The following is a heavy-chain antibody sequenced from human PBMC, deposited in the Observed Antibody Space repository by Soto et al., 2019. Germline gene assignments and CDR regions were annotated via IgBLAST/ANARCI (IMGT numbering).Heavy chain of an antibody. V-gene: IGHV3-73*01. Sequence: GGSQRLSCAASGFTFRGSARHWVRQASGKGLEWVGRIRSKTNSYATAYAASVKGRFTISRDDSKNTAYLQMNSLKTEDTAVYYCTRREVLDDGMDVWGQGTTVTVSS. J-gene: IGHJ6*02. CDR2: IRSKTNSYAT. CDR1: GFTFRGSA. D-gene: IGHD1-1*01. CDR3: TRREVLDDGMDV.